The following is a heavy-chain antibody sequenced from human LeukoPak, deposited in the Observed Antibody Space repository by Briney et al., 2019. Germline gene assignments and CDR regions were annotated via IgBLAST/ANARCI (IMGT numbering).Heavy chain of an antibody. D-gene: IGHD6-19*01. CDR3: ARKSGYSSGAYYFDY. V-gene: IGHV1-18*01. Sequence: ASVEVSCKASGYTFTSYGISWVRQAPGQGLEWMGWISAYNGNTNYAQKLQGRVTMTTDTSTSTAYMELRSLRSDDTAVYYCARKSGYSSGAYYFDYWGQGTLVTVSS. CDR1: GYTFTSYG. CDR2: ISAYNGNT. J-gene: IGHJ4*02.